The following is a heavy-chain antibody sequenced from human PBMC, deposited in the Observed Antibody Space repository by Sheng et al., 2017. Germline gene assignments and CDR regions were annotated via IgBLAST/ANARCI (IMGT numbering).Heavy chain of an antibody. CDR3: ARGAVGTIFGVGAKRPYFDY. CDR2: INHSGST. CDR1: GGSFSGYY. Sequence: QVQLQQWGAGLLKPSETLSLTCAVYGGSFSGYYWSWIRQPPGKGLEWIGEINHSGSTNYNPSLKSRVTISVDTSKNQFSLKLSSVTAADTAVYYCARGAVGTIFGVGAKRPYFDYWAREPWSPSPQ. J-gene: IGHJ4*02. V-gene: IGHV4-34*01. D-gene: IGHD3-3*01.